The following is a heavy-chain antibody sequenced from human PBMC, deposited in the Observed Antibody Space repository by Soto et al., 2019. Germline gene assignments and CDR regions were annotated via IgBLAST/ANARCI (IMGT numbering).Heavy chain of an antibody. Sequence: QVQLQQWGAGLLKPSETLSLTCAVYGGSFSGYYWSWIRQPPGKGLEWIGEINHSGSTNYNPSLKSRVTISVDTSKNQFSLKLSSVTAADTAVYYCARGRRGYSYGPRAFDYWGQGTLVTVSS. CDR1: GGSFSGYY. D-gene: IGHD5-18*01. CDR3: ARGRRGYSYGPRAFDY. V-gene: IGHV4-34*01. CDR2: INHSGST. J-gene: IGHJ4*02.